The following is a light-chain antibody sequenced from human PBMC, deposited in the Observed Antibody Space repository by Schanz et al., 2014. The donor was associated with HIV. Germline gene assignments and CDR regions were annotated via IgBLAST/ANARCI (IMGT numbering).Light chain of an antibody. J-gene: IGLJ3*02. V-gene: IGLV2-8*01. CDR1: SSDVGGFYS. Sequence: QSALTQPASVSASPGQSITISCTGISSDVGGFYSVSWYQQHPGKAPKLMIFDVSNRPSGVPDRLSGSKSGNTASLTVSGLQAEDEADYYCSSYAATSNVLFGGGTKLTVL. CDR2: DVS. CDR3: SSYAATSNVL.